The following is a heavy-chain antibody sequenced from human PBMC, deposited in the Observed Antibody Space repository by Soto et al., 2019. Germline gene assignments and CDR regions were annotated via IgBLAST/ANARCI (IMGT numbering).Heavy chain of an antibody. CDR1: GLTFSSYA. Sequence: EVQLLESGGGLVQPGGSLRLSCAASGLTFSSYAMSWFRQPPGKGLEWVSGLSGNGGTTYYADSVKGRFTISRDNFKNMLYLQMNSLRAEDTAVYYCVKGGSTVMITGDWGQGTLVTVSS. CDR2: LSGNGGTT. J-gene: IGHJ4*02. CDR3: VKGGSTVMITGD. D-gene: IGHD3-16*01. V-gene: IGHV3-23*01.